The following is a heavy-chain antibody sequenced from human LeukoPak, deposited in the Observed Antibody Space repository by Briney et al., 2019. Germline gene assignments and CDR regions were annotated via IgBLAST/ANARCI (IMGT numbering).Heavy chain of an antibody. V-gene: IGHV3-23*01. D-gene: IGHD2-2*02. CDR2: ISGSGGST. Sequence: GGSLRLSCAASGFTFSSYAMSWVRQAPGEGLEWVSAISGSGGSTYYADSVKGRFTISRDNSKNTLYLQMNSLRAEDTAVYYCAKVVVPAAISGYFDYWGQGTLVTVSS. CDR1: GFTFSSYA. CDR3: AKVVVPAAISGYFDY. J-gene: IGHJ4*02.